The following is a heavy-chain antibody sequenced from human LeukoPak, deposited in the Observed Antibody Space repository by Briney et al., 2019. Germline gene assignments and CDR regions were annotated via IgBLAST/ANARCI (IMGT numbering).Heavy chain of an antibody. CDR1: GGSFSSYA. D-gene: IGHD4-23*01. V-gene: IGHV1-69*06. CDR3: AIAVVSDSGFYFDN. Sequence: ASVKVSCKASGGSFSSYAINWVRQAPGQGLEWVGGITPLFGAPPYGENFQGRVTFTADRATNTAYMELSSLESEDTATYYCAIAVVSDSGFYFDNWGQGTLVTVPS. CDR2: ITPLFGAP. J-gene: IGHJ4*02.